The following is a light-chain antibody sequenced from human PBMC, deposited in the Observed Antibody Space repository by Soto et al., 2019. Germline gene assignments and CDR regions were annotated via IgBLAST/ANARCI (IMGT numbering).Light chain of an antibody. Sequence: SALTQPASVSGPPGQSITLSCTGTNSDIGGSKYVSWYQQHPGKAPKLMIYEVTYRPSGVSDRFSGSKSGNTASLTVSGLQAEDEADYYCSSYTSSGTLYVFGTGTKVTVL. V-gene: IGLV2-14*01. CDR2: EVT. J-gene: IGLJ1*01. CDR1: NSDIGGSKY. CDR3: SSYTSSGTLYV.